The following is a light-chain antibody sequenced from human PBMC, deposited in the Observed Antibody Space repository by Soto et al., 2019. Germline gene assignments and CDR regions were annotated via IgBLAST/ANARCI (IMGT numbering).Light chain of an antibody. V-gene: IGLV2-14*03. J-gene: IGLJ1*01. CDR1: SSDFGGYNY. CDR2: NVN. CDR3: TSYPNTNTPYV. Sequence: GSIGEAIGFLKKETSSDFGGYNYVSWYQHHPGKAPKLMIYNVNNRPSGVSNRFSGSKSGNTASLTISGLQAEDQAAYYCTSYPNTNTPYVSGSGTAVPVL.